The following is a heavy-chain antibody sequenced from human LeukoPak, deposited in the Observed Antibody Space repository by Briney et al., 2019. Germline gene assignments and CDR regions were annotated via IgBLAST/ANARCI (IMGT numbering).Heavy chain of an antibody. V-gene: IGHV4-59*05. Sequence: SETLSLTCTVSGGSISTYYWSWIRQPPGKGLEWIGSIYHSGSTYYNPSLKSRVTISVDTSNNHFSLKLSSVTAADTAVYYCARRLGSVSPFDPWGQGTLVTVSS. CDR2: IYHSGST. J-gene: IGHJ5*02. D-gene: IGHD4-11*01. CDR1: GGSISTYY. CDR3: ARRLGSVSPFDP.